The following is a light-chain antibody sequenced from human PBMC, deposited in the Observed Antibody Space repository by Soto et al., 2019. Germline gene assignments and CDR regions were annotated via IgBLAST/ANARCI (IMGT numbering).Light chain of an antibody. Sequence: QSVLTQPASGSGSPGQSITLSCTGANSDVANYDYVSWYRQYPGLAPQVIISEVTNRPSVISDRFSDSKSANTAYLTISGLQAEDEADYYCCSHTISGAPVFGGGTKVTVL. V-gene: IGLV2-14*01. CDR2: EVT. J-gene: IGLJ3*02. CDR3: CSHTISGAPV. CDR1: NSDVANYDY.